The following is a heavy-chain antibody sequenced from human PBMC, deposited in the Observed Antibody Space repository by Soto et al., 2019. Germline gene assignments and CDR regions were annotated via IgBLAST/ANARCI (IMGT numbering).Heavy chain of an antibody. D-gene: IGHD6-19*01. V-gene: IGHV1-46*01. Sequence: GAPVKATWTAPRGGYGSKARSWVRQSPGQGLEWMGIINPSGGSTSYAQKFQGRVTMTRDTSTSTVYMELSSLRSEDTAVYYCARIGYSSGWYHFDYWGQGTLVTVSS. CDR2: INPSGGST. J-gene: IGHJ4*02. CDR3: ARIGYSSGWYHFDY. CDR1: RGGYGSKA.